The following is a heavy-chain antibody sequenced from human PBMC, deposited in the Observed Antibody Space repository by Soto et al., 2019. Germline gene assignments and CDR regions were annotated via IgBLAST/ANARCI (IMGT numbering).Heavy chain of an antibody. V-gene: IGHV6-1*01. Sequence: SQTLSLTRAISGDSVSSNSAAWNSIRQSPSGGREWQGRTYFRSNWYYGSADSLQSRITIPPDTPKNLYSLQVNSVAPVDTAVYYCSRIHSSSSSDLDVWGQGTTVTVSS. CDR1: GDSVSSNSAA. CDR3: SRIHSSSSSDLDV. J-gene: IGHJ6*02. CDR2: TYFRSNWYY. D-gene: IGHD6-6*01.